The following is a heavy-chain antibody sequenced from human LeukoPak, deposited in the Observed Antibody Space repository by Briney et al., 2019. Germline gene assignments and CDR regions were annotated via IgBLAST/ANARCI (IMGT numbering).Heavy chain of an antibody. CDR2: INHSGSP. D-gene: IGHD6-13*01. CDR1: GGSFSGYY. Sequence: PSETLSLTCAVYGGSFSGYYWSWIRQPPGKGLEWIGEINHSGSPNYNPSLKSRVTISIDTSKNQFSLKLSSVTAADTAVYYCARLFSSSWYRGAFDLWGQGTMVTVSS. CDR3: ARLFSSSWYRGAFDL. V-gene: IGHV4-34*01. J-gene: IGHJ3*01.